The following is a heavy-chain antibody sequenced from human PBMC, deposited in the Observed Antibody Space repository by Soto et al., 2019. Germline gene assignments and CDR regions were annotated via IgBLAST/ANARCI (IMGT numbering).Heavy chain of an antibody. D-gene: IGHD1-1*01. CDR3: VKKNEYYFDY. CDR1: GFIFDDYA. J-gene: IGHJ4*01. V-gene: IGHV3-9*01. CDR2: ISWNSDDR. Sequence: EVQLVESGGGLVQPGRSLRLSCAASGFIFDDYAMHWVRQVPGQGLEWVSGISWNSDDRAYADSVKGRFTMSRDNAKNALYLQINSLRAEDTTFYCGVKKNEYYFDYWGQGTLVTVSS.